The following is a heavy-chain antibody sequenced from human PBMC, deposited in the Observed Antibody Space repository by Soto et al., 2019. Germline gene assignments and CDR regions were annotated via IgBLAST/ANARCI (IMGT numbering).Heavy chain of an antibody. CDR2: ISYDGSYK. D-gene: IGHD3-3*01. V-gene: IGHV3-30*18. CDR1: GFTFSSYG. J-gene: IGHJ6*02. Sequence: QVQLVESGGGVVQPGRSLRLSCAASGFTFSSYGMHWVRQAPGKGLEWVAVISYDGSYKYYADSVKGRFTISRDNSKNTLYLQMNSVRAEDTAVYYCAKAGRFLEWSYGAAYYYYGMDVWGQGTKVTVSS. CDR3: AKAGRFLEWSYGAAYYYYGMDV.